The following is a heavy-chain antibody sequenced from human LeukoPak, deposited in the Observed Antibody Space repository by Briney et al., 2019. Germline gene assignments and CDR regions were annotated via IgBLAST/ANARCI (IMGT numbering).Heavy chain of an antibody. Sequence: GRSLRLSCAASGFTFSSYGMSWVRQAPGKGLEWVSGINWNGGSTGYADSVKGRFTISRDNAKNSLYLQMNSLRAEDTALYYCARDIRVIAAAGTSDYWGQGTLVTVFS. CDR1: GFTFSSYG. CDR2: INWNGGST. V-gene: IGHV3-20*04. J-gene: IGHJ4*02. D-gene: IGHD6-13*01. CDR3: ARDIRVIAAAGTSDY.